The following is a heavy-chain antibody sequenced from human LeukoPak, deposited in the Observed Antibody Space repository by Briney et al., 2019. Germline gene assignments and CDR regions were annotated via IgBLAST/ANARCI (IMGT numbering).Heavy chain of an antibody. J-gene: IGHJ4*02. D-gene: IGHD6-19*01. CDR2: ISYDGSNK. V-gene: IGHV3-30*18. Sequence: GGSLRLSCAASGFTFSSYGMHWVRQAPGKGLEWVAVISYDGSNKYYADSVKGRFTISRDNSKNTQYLQMNSLRAEDTAVYYCAKDRQWLATYFDYWGQGTLVTVSS. CDR3: AKDRQWLATYFDY. CDR1: GFTFSSYG.